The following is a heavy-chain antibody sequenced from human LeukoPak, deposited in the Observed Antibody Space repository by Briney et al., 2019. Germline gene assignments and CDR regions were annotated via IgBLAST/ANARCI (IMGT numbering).Heavy chain of an antibody. CDR1: GFTVSSNY. CDR2: IYSGGST. V-gene: IGHV3-53*01. CDR3: ARGLGFLIGSIWYPDAFDI. D-gene: IGHD6-13*01. Sequence: GSLRLSCAASGFTVSSNYMSWVRQAPGKGLEWVSVIYSGGSTYYADSVKGRFTISRDNSKNTLYLQMNSLRAEDTAMYYCARGLGFLIGSIWYPDAFDIWGQGAMVTVSS. J-gene: IGHJ3*02.